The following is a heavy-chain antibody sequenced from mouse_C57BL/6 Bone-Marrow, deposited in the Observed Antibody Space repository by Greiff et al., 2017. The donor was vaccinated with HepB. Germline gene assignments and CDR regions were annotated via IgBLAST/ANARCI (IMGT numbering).Heavy chain of an antibody. CDR1: GYTFTSYW. Sequence: QVQLQQPGAELVRPGPSVKLSCKASGYTFTSYWMHWVKQRPGQGLEWIGYINPSSGYTKYNQKFKDKATLTADKSSSTAYMQLSSLTYEDSAVYYCASLTTVVAKGFAYWGQGTLVTVSA. J-gene: IGHJ3*01. CDR2: INPSSGYT. D-gene: IGHD1-1*01. CDR3: ASLTTVVAKGFAY. V-gene: IGHV1-7*01.